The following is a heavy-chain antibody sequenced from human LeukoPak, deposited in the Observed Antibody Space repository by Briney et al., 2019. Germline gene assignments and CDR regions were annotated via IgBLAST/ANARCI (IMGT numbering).Heavy chain of an antibody. V-gene: IGHV1-46*01. CDR1: GYTFTSYY. Sequence: ASVKVSCKASGYTFTSYYMHWVRQAPGQGLEWVGIINPSGGSTSYAQKFQGRVTMTRDTSTSTVYMELSSLRSEDTAVYYCARALGVTLGAFDIWGQGTMVTVSS. CDR3: ARALGVTLGAFDI. D-gene: IGHD3-10*01. J-gene: IGHJ3*02. CDR2: INPSGGST.